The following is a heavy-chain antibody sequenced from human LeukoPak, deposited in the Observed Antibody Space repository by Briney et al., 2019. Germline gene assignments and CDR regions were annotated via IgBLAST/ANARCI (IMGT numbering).Heavy chain of an antibody. D-gene: IGHD6-6*01. J-gene: IGHJ4*02. CDR3: ARAVSNSSQYFDY. CDR2: INPNSGGT. CDR1: GYTFTGYY. V-gene: IGHV1-2*02. Sequence: ASVKVSCKASGYTFTGYYMHWVRQAPGQGLEWMGWINPNSGGTNYAQKFQGRVTMTRDTSISTAYMELSRLRSDDTAVYYCARAVSNSSQYFDYWGQGTLVTVSS.